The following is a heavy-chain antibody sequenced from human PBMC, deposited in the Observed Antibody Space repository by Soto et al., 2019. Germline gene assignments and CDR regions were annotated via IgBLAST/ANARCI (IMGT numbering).Heavy chain of an antibody. CDR1: GGTFSSNA. CDR2: IIPIVGPA. D-gene: IGHD1-20*01. V-gene: IGHV1-69*13. J-gene: IGHJ6*02. Sequence: ASVKVSCKASGGTFSSNAISWVRQAPGQELEWMGGIIPIVGPANYAQKFQGRVTITADESTSTAYMELSSLRSEDTAVYYCAIPSGITGMNHYYWYGMDVWGQGTTVTV. CDR3: AIPSGITGMNHYYWYGMDV.